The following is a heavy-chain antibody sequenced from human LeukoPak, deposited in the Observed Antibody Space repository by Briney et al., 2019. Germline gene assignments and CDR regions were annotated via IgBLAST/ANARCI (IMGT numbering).Heavy chain of an antibody. J-gene: IGHJ4*02. CDR2: IYPSGST. V-gene: IGHV4-4*07. D-gene: IGHD1-26*01. CDR1: GGSISSYY. Sequence: SETLSLTCTVSGGSISSYYWSWIRQPAGKGLEWIGRIYPSGSTNYNPSLKSRVTISVDTSKNQFSLKLSSVTAADTAVYYCARLNQDSGSSTPSVDYWGQGTLVTVSS. CDR3: ARLNQDSGSSTPSVDY.